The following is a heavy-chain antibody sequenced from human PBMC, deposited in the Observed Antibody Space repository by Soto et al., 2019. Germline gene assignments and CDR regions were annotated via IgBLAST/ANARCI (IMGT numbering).Heavy chain of an antibody. CDR3: ARDHGIAARLYYYYGMDV. J-gene: IGHJ6*02. V-gene: IGHV1-18*04. CDR2: ISAYNGNT. CDR1: CYTFTSYG. D-gene: IGHD6-6*01. Sequence: VKVSCKASCYTFTSYGISWVRQAPGQGLEWMGWISAYNGNTNYAQKLQGRVTMTTDTSTSTAYMELRSLRSDDTAVYYCARDHGIAARLYYYYGMDVWGQGTTVTVSS.